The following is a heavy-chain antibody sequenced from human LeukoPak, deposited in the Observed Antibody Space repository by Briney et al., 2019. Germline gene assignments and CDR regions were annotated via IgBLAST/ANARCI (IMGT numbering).Heavy chain of an antibody. D-gene: IGHD2-2*01. CDR1: EFTFSSYS. J-gene: IGHJ3*02. CDR3: ASTSWGVPAAKGAFDI. CDR2: ISSSSSYI. V-gene: IGHV3-21*01. Sequence: SGGSLRLSCAASEFTFSSYSMNWVRQAPGKGLEWVSSISSSSSYIYYADSVKGRFTISRDNAKNSLYLQMNSLRAEDTAVYYCASTSWGVPAAKGAFDIWGQGTMVTVSS.